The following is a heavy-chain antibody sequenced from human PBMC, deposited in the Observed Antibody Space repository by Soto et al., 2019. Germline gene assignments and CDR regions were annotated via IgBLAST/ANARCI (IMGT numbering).Heavy chain of an antibody. CDR2: IGADNGDT. J-gene: IGHJ5*02. CDR1: GYTFSTYG. Sequence: QVQLVQSGAEVKKPGASVKVSCKASGYTFSTYGFSWVRQAPGQGLEWMGWIGADNGDTNYAQNFQGRVTMTTDTSTTTSYMELRSLTSADTAVYFWARDWKGAEGFGPWGQGTLVTVSS. V-gene: IGHV1-18*01. D-gene: IGHD1-1*01. CDR3: ARDWKGAEGFGP.